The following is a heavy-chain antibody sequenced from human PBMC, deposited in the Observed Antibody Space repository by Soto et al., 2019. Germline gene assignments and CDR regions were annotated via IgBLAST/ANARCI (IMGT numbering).Heavy chain of an antibody. D-gene: IGHD1-1*01. V-gene: IGHV3-30-3*01. Sequence: GGSLRLSXASSGFNFSFYAMHWVRQTPGKGLEWVAVISFDGNNIYYADSVRGRFTISRDNAENMLYLQMNSLRAEDTAVYYCTTVFEYWGQGTLVTVSS. CDR3: TTVFEY. CDR2: ISFDGNNI. J-gene: IGHJ4*02. CDR1: GFNFSFYA.